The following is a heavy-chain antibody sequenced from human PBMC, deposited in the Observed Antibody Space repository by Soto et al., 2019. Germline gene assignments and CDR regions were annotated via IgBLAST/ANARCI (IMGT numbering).Heavy chain of an antibody. CDR3: ARGGYSSSWSKGFAWFDP. V-gene: IGHV3-53*01. J-gene: IGHJ5*02. CDR1: GFTVSSNY. D-gene: IGHD6-13*01. CDR2: IYSGGST. Sequence: EVQLVESGGGLIQPGGSLSLSCAASGFTVSSNYMSWVRQAPGKGLEWVSVIYSGGSTYYADSVKGRFTISRDNSKNTLYLQMNSLRAEDTAVYYCARGGYSSSWSKGFAWFDPWGQGTLVTVSS.